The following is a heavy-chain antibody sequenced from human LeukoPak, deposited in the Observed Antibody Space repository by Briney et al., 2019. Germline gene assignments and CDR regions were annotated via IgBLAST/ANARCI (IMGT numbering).Heavy chain of an antibody. V-gene: IGHV3-21*04. CDR3: AKGPIQLWLDY. Sequence: GGSLRLSCAASGFTFSSYGMNWVRQAPGKGLEWVSSISSSSSYIYYADSVKGRFTISRDNAKNSLYLQMNSLRAEDTTVYYCAKGPIQLWLDYWGQGTLVTVSS. J-gene: IGHJ4*02. D-gene: IGHD5-18*01. CDR1: GFTFSSYG. CDR2: ISSSSSYI.